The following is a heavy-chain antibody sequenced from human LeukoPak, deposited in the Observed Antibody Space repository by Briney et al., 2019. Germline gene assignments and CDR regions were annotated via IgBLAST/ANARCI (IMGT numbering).Heavy chain of an antibody. CDR2: INAGNGNT. V-gene: IGHV1-3*03. CDR3: ASAIVGAKGYYYMDV. CDR1: GYTFTSYA. Sequence: ASVKVSCKASGYTFTSYAMHWVRQAPGQRLEWMGWINAGNGNTKYSQEFQGRVTITRDTSASTAYMELSSLRSEDMAVYYCASAIVGAKGYYYMDVWGKGTTVTVSS. D-gene: IGHD1-26*01. J-gene: IGHJ6*03.